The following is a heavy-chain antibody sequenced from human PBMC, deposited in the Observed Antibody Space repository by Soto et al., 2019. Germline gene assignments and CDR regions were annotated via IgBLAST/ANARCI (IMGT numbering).Heavy chain of an antibody. CDR2: IIPILGIA. CDR3: ARGRIRGYCSSTSCYNNWFDP. V-gene: IGHV1-69*02. Sequence: QVQLVQSGAEVKKPGSSVKVSCKASGGTFSSYTISWVRQAPGQGLEWMGRIIPILGIANYAQKFQGRVTITADKSTSTGYMELSSLRSEDTAVYYCARGRIRGYCSSTSCYNNWFDPWGQGTLVTVSS. J-gene: IGHJ5*02. D-gene: IGHD2-2*02. CDR1: GGTFSSYT.